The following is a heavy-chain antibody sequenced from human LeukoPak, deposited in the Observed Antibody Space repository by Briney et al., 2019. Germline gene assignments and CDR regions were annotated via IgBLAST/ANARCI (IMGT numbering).Heavy chain of an antibody. Sequence: SETLSLTCTVSGGAISSGDYYWSWIRQPSGKGLEWIGYIYYSGSTYYNPSLKSRVTISVDTSKNQFSLKLSPVTAADTAVYYCARGFRSYDILTGYLPPAYFDLWGRGTLVTVSS. CDR2: IYYSGST. CDR1: GGAISSGDYY. CDR3: ARGFRSYDILTGYLPPAYFDL. V-gene: IGHV4-30-4*01. D-gene: IGHD3-9*01. J-gene: IGHJ2*01.